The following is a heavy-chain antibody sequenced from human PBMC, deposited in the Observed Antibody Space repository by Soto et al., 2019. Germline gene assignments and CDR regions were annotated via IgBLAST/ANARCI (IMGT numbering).Heavy chain of an antibody. CDR3: ARVIAVAGNPHFRMDV. CDR1: GYTFARYG. CDR2: RSLYNGNT. D-gene: IGHD6-19*01. V-gene: IGHV1-18*01. J-gene: IGHJ6*02. Sequence: QVQLVQSGGEVKKPGASVKVSCKGSGYTFARYGVSWVRQAPGQGLEWMGWRSLYNGNTNYARKVQGRVTMTAATPTSTAYMELRRLRSHDTAVYYCARVIAVAGNPHFRMDVWGQGTTVTVSS.